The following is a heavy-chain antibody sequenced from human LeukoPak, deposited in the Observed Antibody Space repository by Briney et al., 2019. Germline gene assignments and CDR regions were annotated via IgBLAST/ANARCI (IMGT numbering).Heavy chain of an antibody. CDR3: ATGLLWFGEYFDY. Sequence: QARGSLRLSCAASGFTFSSYWMSWVRQAPGKGLEWVANIKEDGSEKYYVDSVKGRFTISRDNAKNSLYLQMNSLRAEDTALYYCATGLLWFGEYFDYWGQGTLVTVSS. CDR1: GFTFSSYW. CDR2: IKEDGSEK. J-gene: IGHJ4*02. D-gene: IGHD3-10*01. V-gene: IGHV3-7*03.